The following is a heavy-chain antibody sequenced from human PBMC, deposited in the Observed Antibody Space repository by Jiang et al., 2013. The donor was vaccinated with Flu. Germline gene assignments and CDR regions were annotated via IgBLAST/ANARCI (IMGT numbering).Heavy chain of an antibody. CDR2: IYFSGIT. J-gene: IGHJ4*02. D-gene: IGHD1-26*01. CDR1: GGSINNYF. V-gene: IGHV4-59*01. Sequence: GPGLVKPSETLSLTCTVSGGSINNYFWNWVRQPPGKGLEWIGYIYFSGITNYNPSLKSRVTISVDTSKSQFSLKLSSVTAADTAVYFCARVSYSGNLFYLDQWGQGTLVTVSS. CDR3: ARVSYSGNLFYLDQ.